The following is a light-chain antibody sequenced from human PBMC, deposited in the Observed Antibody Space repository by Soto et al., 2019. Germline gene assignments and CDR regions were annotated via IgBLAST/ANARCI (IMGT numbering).Light chain of an antibody. V-gene: IGKV3-20*01. Sequence: EIVLTQSPGTLSLSPGQRATLSCRASQSVSSSSLAWYQQRPGQAHRLLIYVASRRATGIPDRFSGSGSGTDSTLTIGRLEPEDFAVYCCQHYGASPKYTVGQGNKLEIK. CDR1: QSVSSSS. J-gene: IGKJ2*01. CDR3: QHYGASPKYT. CDR2: VAS.